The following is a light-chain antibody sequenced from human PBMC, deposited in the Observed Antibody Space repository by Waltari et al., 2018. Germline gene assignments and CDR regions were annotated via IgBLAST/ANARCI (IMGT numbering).Light chain of an antibody. V-gene: IGLV2-14*01. Sequence: QSALTQPASVSGSPGQSITISCTGTSSDVGGYNLVSWHQQHPGKAPKLIIYEVSNRPSGLSNRFSGSKSGNTASLTISGLQAEDEADYYCTSYITTRGDWVFGGGTKLTVL. CDR1: SSDVGGYNL. CDR3: TSYITTRGDWV. J-gene: IGLJ3*02. CDR2: EVS.